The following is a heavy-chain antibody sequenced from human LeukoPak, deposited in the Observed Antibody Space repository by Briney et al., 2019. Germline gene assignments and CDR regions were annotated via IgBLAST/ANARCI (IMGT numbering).Heavy chain of an antibody. CDR1: GGSISSSSYY. Sequence: PSQTLSLTCTVSGGSISSSSYYWGWIRQPPGKGLEWIGSIYYSGSTYYNPSLKSRVTISVDTSKNQFSLKLSSVTAADTAVYYCARVLAAAADYWGQGTLVTASS. CDR3: ARVLAAAADY. J-gene: IGHJ4*02. D-gene: IGHD6-25*01. CDR2: IYYSGST. V-gene: IGHV4-39*07.